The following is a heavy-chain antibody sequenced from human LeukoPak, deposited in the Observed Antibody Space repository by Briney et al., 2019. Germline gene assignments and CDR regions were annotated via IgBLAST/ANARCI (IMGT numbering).Heavy chain of an antibody. J-gene: IGHJ4*02. CDR1: GFTVSNNY. CDR2: IYSVGTT. V-gene: IGHV3-53*01. D-gene: IGHD6-13*01. CDR3: ARDPPGIAASVSGG. Sequence: GGSLRLSCKASGFTVSNNYMNWVRQAPGKGLEWVALIYSVGTTNYAGSVKGRFTISRDNSKNTLYLQMTNVRVEDTAVYYCARDPPGIAASVSGGWGQGTLVTVSS.